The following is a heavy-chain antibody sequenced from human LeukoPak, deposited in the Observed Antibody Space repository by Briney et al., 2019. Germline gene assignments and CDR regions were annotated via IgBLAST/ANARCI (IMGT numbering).Heavy chain of an antibody. CDR3: ARGDYPSWFDP. V-gene: IGHV4-30-4*01. J-gene: IGHJ5*02. Sequence: SQTLSLTCTVSGGSISGGDYYWSWIRQPPGKGLEWIGYIYYSGSTYYNPSLESRVTISVDTSKNQFSLKLSSVTAADTAVYYCARGDYPSWFDPWGQGTLVTVSS. CDR2: IYYSGST. D-gene: IGHD4-17*01. CDR1: GGSISGGDYY.